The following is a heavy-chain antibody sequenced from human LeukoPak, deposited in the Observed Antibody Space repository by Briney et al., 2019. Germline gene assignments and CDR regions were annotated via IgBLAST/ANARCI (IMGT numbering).Heavy chain of an antibody. D-gene: IGHD3-16*01. J-gene: IGHJ4*02. CDR3: AREGESATIDY. V-gene: IGHV4-39*07. CDR1: GGSISSSSYY. Sequence: PSETMSLTCTVSGGSISSSSYYWGWIRQPPGKGLEWIGSIYYSGSTYYNPSLKSRVTISVDTSKNQFSLKLSSVTAADTAVYYCAREGESATIDYWGQGTLVTVSS. CDR2: IYYSGST.